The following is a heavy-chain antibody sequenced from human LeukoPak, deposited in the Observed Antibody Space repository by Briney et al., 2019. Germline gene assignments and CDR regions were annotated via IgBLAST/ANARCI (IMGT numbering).Heavy chain of an antibody. Sequence: SVKVSCKTSGYSFTSYYMHWVRQAPGQGLEWMGRIIPMLGIANYAQKFQGRVTITADKSTSTAYMELSSLRSEDTAVYYCARGLISDYYGMDVWGQGTTVTVSS. CDR2: IIPMLGIA. V-gene: IGHV1-69*04. CDR1: GYSFTSYY. CDR3: ARGLISDYYGMDV. J-gene: IGHJ6*02. D-gene: IGHD2-21*01.